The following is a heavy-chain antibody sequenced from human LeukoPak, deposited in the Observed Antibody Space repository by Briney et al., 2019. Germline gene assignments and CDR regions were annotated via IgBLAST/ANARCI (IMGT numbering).Heavy chain of an antibody. CDR3: AKSPRITGTTFGDY. Sequence: GGSLRLSCVASGFTFSSYAMSWVRQAPGKGLEWVSAISGSGGSTYYADSVKGRFTISRDNSKNTLYLQMNSLRAEDTAVYYCAKSPRITGTTFGDYWGQGTLVTVSS. J-gene: IGHJ4*02. V-gene: IGHV3-23*01. CDR2: ISGSGGST. CDR1: GFTFSSYA. D-gene: IGHD1-7*01.